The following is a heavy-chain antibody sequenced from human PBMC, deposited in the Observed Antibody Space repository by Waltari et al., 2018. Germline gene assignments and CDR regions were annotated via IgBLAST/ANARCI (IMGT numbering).Heavy chain of an antibody. CDR3: ASREWELRKSHRYFDY. V-gene: IGHV4-4*02. CDR1: GGSISSSNW. Sequence: QVQLQESGPGLVKPSGTLSLTCAVSGGSISSSNWWRWVRQPPGKGLEWIGEIYHSGSTNYNPSLKSRVTISVDKSKNQFSLKLSSVTAADTAVYYCASREWELRKSHRYFDYWGQGTLVTVSS. CDR2: IYHSGST. J-gene: IGHJ4*02. D-gene: IGHD1-26*01.